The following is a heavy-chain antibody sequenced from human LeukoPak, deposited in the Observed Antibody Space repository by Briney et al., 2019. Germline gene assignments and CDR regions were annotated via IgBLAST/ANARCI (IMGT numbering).Heavy chain of an antibody. D-gene: IGHD3-22*01. CDR2: INHSGST. V-gene: IGHV4-34*01. Sequence: SETLSLTCAVYGGSFSGYYWSWISQPPGKGLEWIGEINHSGSTNYNPSLKSRVTISVDTSKNQFSLKLSSVTAADTAVYYCARGYLAYYDSSGYVPYYFDYWGQGTLVTVSS. J-gene: IGHJ4*02. CDR1: GGSFSGYY. CDR3: ARGYLAYYDSSGYVPYYFDY.